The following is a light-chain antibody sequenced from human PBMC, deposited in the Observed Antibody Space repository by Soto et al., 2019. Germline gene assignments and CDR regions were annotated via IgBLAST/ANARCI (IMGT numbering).Light chain of an antibody. J-gene: IGKJ5*01. Sequence: DIVLTQSPATLSLSPGERATLSCRAGQSVTTYLAWYQQKSGQPPRLLIYDASTRATGVPARFSGSGSGPDFTLTIRSLEPEDSAIYYCHHRGDGPQEVTFGQGTRLEIK. CDR2: DAS. V-gene: IGKV3-11*01. CDR1: QSVTTY. CDR3: HHRGDGPQEVT.